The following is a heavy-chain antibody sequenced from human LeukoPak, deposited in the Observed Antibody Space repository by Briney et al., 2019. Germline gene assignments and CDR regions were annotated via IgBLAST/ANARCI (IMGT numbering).Heavy chain of an antibody. J-gene: IGHJ5*02. CDR2: IYYSGST. CDR3: GREVTMVRGVIPNWFDP. D-gene: IGHD3-10*01. Sequence: PSETLSLTCAVSGGSISSGGYSWSWIRQPPGKGLEWIGYIYYSGSTYYNPSLKSRVTISVDTSENQFSLKLSSVTAADTAVYYCGREVTMVRGVIPNWFDPWGQGTLVTVSS. CDR1: GGSISSGGYS. V-gene: IGHV4-30-4*07.